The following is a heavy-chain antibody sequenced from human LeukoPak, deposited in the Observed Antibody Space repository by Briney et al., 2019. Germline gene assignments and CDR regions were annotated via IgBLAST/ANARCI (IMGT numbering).Heavy chain of an antibody. V-gene: IGHV5-10-1*01. CDR2: IDPSDSYT. D-gene: IGHD2-15*01. Sequence: GESLEISFKGSGYRFTSYWISWGRQMPGKGVEWMGRIDPSDSYTNYSPSFQGHVTISADKSISTAYLQWSSLKASDTAMYYCARGAYCSGGSCYADTFDYWGQGTLVTVSS. CDR3: ARGAYCSGGSCYADTFDY. CDR1: GYRFTSYW. J-gene: IGHJ4*02.